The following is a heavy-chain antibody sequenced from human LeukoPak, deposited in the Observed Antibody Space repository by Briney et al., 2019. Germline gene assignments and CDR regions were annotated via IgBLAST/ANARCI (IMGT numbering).Heavy chain of an antibody. CDR3: ARPGEQQLVDQLDY. Sequence: GESLKISCKGSGYSFPNYWIAWVRQMPGKGLEFMGIIYPGDSGTRYSPSFQGQVTISADKSISTAYLQWSSLKASDTAMYYCARPGEQQLVDQLDYWGQGTLVTVYS. J-gene: IGHJ4*02. V-gene: IGHV5-51*01. CDR1: GYSFPNYW. CDR2: IYPGDSGT. D-gene: IGHD6-13*01.